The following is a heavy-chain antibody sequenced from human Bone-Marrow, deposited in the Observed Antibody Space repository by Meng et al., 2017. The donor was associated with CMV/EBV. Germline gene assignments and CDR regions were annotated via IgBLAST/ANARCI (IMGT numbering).Heavy chain of an antibody. CDR3: ARGNPYDYSTYYFDY. V-gene: IGHV3-23*01. Sequence: GESLKISCAASGFTFSSYAMSWVRQAPGKGLEWVSAISGSGGSTYYADSVKGRFTISRDNSKNTLYLQMNSLRAEDTAVYYCARGNPYDYSTYYFDYWVQGTLVTVSS. CDR2: ISGSGGST. CDR1: GFTFSSYA. J-gene: IGHJ4*02. D-gene: IGHD4/OR15-4a*01.